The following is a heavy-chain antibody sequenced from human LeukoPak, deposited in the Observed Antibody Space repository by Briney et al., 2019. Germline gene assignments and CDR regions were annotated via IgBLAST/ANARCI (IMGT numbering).Heavy chain of an antibody. D-gene: IGHD6-19*01. J-gene: IGHJ4*02. Sequence: GASVKVSCKASGYTFTNYYMYWVRQAPGQGLEWMGIINPSGGSTSYAQKFQGRVTMTRDTSTTTVYMELSSLRSEDTAVYYCARGGVAVATLKTIDYWGQGTLVTVSS. CDR3: ARGGVAVATLKTIDY. CDR2: INPSGGST. V-gene: IGHV1-46*01. CDR1: GYTFTNYY.